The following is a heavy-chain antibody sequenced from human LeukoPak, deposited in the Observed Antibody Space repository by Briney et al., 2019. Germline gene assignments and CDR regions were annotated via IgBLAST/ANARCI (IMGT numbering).Heavy chain of an antibody. D-gene: IGHD4-17*01. V-gene: IGHV3-23*01. J-gene: IGHJ2*01. CDR2: ISGSGGST. CDR3: ARPDDYGDFFFDL. CDR1: GFTFSSYA. Sequence: GGSLRLSCAASGFTFSSYAMSWVRQAPGKGLEWVSAISGSGGSTYYADSVKGRFTISRDNSKNTLYLQMNSLRAEDTAVYYCARPDDYGDFFFDLWGRGTLVTVSS.